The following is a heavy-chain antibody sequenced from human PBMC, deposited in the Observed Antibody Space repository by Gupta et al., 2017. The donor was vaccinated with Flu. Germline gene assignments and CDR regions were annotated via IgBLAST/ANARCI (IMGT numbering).Heavy chain of an antibody. V-gene: IGHV3-48*02. Sequence: DVQLVESGGGLVQPGGSLRLSCEAYGFTVSTQTMNWVRQAPGKGLEWVAYISSIGSTKWYAGSVRGRFTISRAGVKNSLFLQMNSLRDEDTAVDDGSSAFSVGYWGQGTLVTVS. J-gene: IGHJ4*02. D-gene: IGHD1-26*01. CDR1: GFTVSTQT. CDR3: SSAFSVGY. CDR2: ISSIGSTK.